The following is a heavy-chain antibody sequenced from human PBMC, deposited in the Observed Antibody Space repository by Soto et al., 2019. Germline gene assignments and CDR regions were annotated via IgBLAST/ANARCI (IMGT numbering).Heavy chain of an antibody. CDR1: GGTVSSGSYY. CDR3: ARELRFLEWFPGSYFYF. CDR2: IYYSGST. V-gene: IGHV4-61*01. J-gene: IGHJ4*01. Sequence: SETLSLTCTASGGTVSSGSYYRSWLRQPQGQGLEWIGNIYYSGSTKYNPSLKSRVSISVNTSKNQFSLKLSSVSTADSAVYYCARELRFLEWFPGSYFYFWGQGTLVTGSS. D-gene: IGHD3-3*01.